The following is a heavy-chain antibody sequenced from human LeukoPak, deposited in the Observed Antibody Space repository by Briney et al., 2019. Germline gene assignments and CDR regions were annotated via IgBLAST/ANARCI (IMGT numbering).Heavy chain of an antibody. CDR3: AKGKAYSYDMDV. CDR2: IGGSGLST. CDR1: GFTFSSYA. J-gene: IGHJ6*02. Sequence: GGSLRLSCAASGFTFSSYAMTWVRQAPGKGLEWVSSIGGSGLSTYYADFVRGRFTISRDNSKNTLFLQVNSLRVEDTAIYYCAKGKAYSYDMDVWGQGTAVTVSS. V-gene: IGHV3-23*01.